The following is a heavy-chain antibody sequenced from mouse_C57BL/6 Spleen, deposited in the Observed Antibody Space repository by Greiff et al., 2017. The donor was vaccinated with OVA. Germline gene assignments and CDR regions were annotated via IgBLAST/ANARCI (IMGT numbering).Heavy chain of an antibody. V-gene: IGHV5-17*01. Sequence: EVMLVESGGGLVKPGGSLKLSCAASGFTFSDYGMHWVRQAPEKGLEWVAYISSGSSTIYYADTVKGRFTISRDNAKNTLFLQMTSLRSTDTAMYYCARRPYPFAMDYWGQGTSVTVSS. CDR3: ARRPYPFAMDY. J-gene: IGHJ4*01. CDR2: ISSGSSTI. CDR1: GFTFSDYG.